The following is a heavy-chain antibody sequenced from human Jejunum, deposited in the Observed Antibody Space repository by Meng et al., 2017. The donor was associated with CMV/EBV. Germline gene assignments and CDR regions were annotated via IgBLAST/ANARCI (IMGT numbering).Heavy chain of an antibody. CDR1: GFTFSSNW. D-gene: IGHD1/OR15-1a*01. CDR2: INSDGSDT. J-gene: IGHJ4*02. Sequence: EVQLVESGGGLVQPGGSLRLSCAASGFTFSSNWMHWVRQAPGKGLVWVSHINSDGSDTNYADSVKGRFTISGDNAKNTLYLQMNSLRDEDTAVYYCARVEQEMCWGQGTLVTVSS. CDR3: ARVEQEMC. V-gene: IGHV3-74*01.